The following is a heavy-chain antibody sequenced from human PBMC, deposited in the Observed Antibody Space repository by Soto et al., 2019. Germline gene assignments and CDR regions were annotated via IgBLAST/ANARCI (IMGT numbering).Heavy chain of an antibody. Sequence: GGSLRLSCSASGFTFSSYAMHWVRQAPGKGLEYVSAISSSGGGTYHADSVKGRFTISRDNSKNTLYLQMSSLRAEDTAVYYCVKDTYSGYFNFDYWGQGTLVTVSS. CDR3: VKDTYSGYFNFDY. D-gene: IGHD5-12*01. J-gene: IGHJ4*02. CDR1: GFTFSSYA. CDR2: ISSSGGGT. V-gene: IGHV3-64D*08.